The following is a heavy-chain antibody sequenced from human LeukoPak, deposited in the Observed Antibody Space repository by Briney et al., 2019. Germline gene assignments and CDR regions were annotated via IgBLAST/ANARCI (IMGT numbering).Heavy chain of an antibody. D-gene: IGHD6-6*01. V-gene: IGHV3-21*01. CDR3: ARDFRYSSSSRRKFDY. Sequence: PGGSLRLSCAASGFTFSSYSMNWVRQAPGKGLEWVSSISSSSSYIYYADSVKGRFTISRDNAKNSLYLQMNSLRAEDTAVYYCARDFRYSSSSRRKFDYWGRGTLVTVSS. CDR2: ISSSSSYI. J-gene: IGHJ4*02. CDR1: GFTFSSYS.